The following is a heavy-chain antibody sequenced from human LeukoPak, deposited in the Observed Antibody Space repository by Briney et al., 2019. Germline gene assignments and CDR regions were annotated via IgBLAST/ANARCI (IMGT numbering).Heavy chain of an antibody. CDR3: VRHYASGQDY. CDR2: IGPRDSFT. Sequence: GESLRISCKASGYTFTSYWISWVRHTPGKGLEWMARIGPRDSFTRYGPSFQGHVTISSDKSINTAYLHWSSLKASDTATYYCVRHYASGQDYWGQGTLVTVSS. CDR1: GYTFTSYW. D-gene: IGHD3-10*01. J-gene: IGHJ4*02. V-gene: IGHV5-10-1*01.